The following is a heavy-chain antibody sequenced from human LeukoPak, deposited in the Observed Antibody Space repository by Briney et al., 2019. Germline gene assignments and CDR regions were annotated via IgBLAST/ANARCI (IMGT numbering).Heavy chain of an antibody. V-gene: IGHV3-30*02. Sequence: PGGSLRLSCVASGFSFHRYGMHWVRQAPGKGLEWVAFTRSDGSNQHYADSVQGRFTISRDNAAKTLHLQMNSLRADDTAVYYCAKVLDYGAPSGLIDSWGQGTLVAVSS. D-gene: IGHD4/OR15-4a*01. CDR3: AKVLDYGAPSGLIDS. J-gene: IGHJ4*02. CDR2: TRSDGSNQ. CDR1: GFSFHRYG.